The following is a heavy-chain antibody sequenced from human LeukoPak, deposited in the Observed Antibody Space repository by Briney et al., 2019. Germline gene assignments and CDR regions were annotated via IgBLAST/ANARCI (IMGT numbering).Heavy chain of an antibody. V-gene: IGHV1-69*05. CDR3: ARVGLKDYYYYMDV. J-gene: IGHJ6*03. D-gene: IGHD3/OR15-3a*01. Sequence: SVKVSCKASGGTFSSYAISWVRQAPGQGLEWMGRIIPIFGTANYAQKFQGRVTITTDESTSTAYMELSSLRPEDTAVYYCARVGLKDYYYYMDVWGKGTTVTVS. CDR2: IIPIFGTA. CDR1: GGTFSSYA.